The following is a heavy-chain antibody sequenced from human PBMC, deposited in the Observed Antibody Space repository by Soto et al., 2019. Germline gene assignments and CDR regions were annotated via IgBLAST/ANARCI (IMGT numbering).Heavy chain of an antibody. CDR3: ARRDCSAESCYPGVF. Sequence: GAAVKLSWQSSGYTFRSYEINWVRQVTGQGLEWMGWMNPDSGVTGYAQMFQGRVTMTSDTSISTAYMELSSLEFEDTAIYYCARRDCSAESCYPGVFCGQGTRVTV. V-gene: IGHV1-8*01. J-gene: IGHJ4*02. D-gene: IGHD2-15*01. CDR1: GYTFRSYE. CDR2: MNPDSGVT.